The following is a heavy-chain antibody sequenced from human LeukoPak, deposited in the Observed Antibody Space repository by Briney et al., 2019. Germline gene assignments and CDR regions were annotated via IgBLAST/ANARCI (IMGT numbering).Heavy chain of an antibody. V-gene: IGHV3-48*03. Sequence: GESLRLSCAASGFTFSSYEMNWVRQAPGKGLEWVSYISSSGSTTYYADSVKGRFAISRDNSKHTLYLQMNSLRAEDTAVYYCAKDGDYDWFDPWGQGTLVTVSS. J-gene: IGHJ5*02. CDR3: AKDGDYDWFDP. CDR1: GFTFSSYE. CDR2: ISSSGSTT. D-gene: IGHD4-17*01.